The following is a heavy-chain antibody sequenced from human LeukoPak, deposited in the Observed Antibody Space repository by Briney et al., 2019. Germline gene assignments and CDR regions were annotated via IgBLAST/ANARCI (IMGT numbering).Heavy chain of an antibody. Sequence: PGGSLRLSCAASGFTFSSYAMHWVRQAPGKGLEWVAVISYDGSNKYYADSVKGRFTISRDNSKNTLYLQMNSLRAEDTAVYYCARVMVAAANWGQGTLVTVSS. J-gene: IGHJ4*02. CDR3: ARVMVAAAN. CDR1: GFTFSSYA. D-gene: IGHD6-13*01. V-gene: IGHV3-30-3*01. CDR2: ISYDGSNK.